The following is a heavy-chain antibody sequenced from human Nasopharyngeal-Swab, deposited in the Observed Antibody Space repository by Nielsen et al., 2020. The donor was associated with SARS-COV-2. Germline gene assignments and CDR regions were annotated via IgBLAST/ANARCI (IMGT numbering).Heavy chain of an antibody. CDR3: ARDKVASSGTLHWFDS. V-gene: IGHV4-31*03. J-gene: IGHJ5*01. CDR2: IYYSGIT. CDR1: GGSISGGGYY. Sequence: SETLSLNCTVSGGSISGGGYYWIWIRQHPGKGLEWIGYIYYSGITYYNPSLKRRLIISIDTSKNQFSLNLTSVTPADPAVYYCARDKVASSGTLHWFDSWGQGTRVTVSS. D-gene: IGHD6-13*01.